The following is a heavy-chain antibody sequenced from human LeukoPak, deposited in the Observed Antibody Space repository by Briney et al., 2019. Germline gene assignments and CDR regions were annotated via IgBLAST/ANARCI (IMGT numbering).Heavy chain of an antibody. V-gene: IGHV3-48*03. CDR1: GFTVSSNY. CDR3: ARGPLHVVVPAATWFDP. D-gene: IGHD2-2*01. CDR2: ISSSGSTI. J-gene: IGHJ5*02. Sequence: GGSLRLSCAASGFTVSSNYMNWVRQAPGKGLEWVSYISSSGSTIYYADSVKGRFTISRDNAKNSLYLQMNSLRAEDTAVYYCARGPLHVVVPAATWFDPWGQGILVTVSS.